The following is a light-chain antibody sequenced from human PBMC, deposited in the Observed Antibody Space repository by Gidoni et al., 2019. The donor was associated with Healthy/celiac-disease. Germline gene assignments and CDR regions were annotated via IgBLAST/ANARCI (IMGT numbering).Light chain of an antibody. Sequence: DIVMTQSPASLAVSLGERATIHCKSSQSVLCSSNNNNYLAWYQQKPGQPPKLLISWASTRESGVPDRFSGSGSAKYFTITISRLQAEDVAVYYCQQYYSTPWTFXXXTKVEIK. CDR3: QQYYSTPWT. V-gene: IGKV4-1*01. CDR1: QSVLCSSNNNNY. J-gene: IGKJ1*01. CDR2: WAS.